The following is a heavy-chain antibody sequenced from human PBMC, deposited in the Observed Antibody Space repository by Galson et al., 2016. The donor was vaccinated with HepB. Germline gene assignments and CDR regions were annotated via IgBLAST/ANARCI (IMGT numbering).Heavy chain of an antibody. CDR2: IRSIDYGATT. D-gene: IGHD3-9*01. J-gene: IGHJ4*02. CDR3: SRGPSNHDILAAFSALPDY. Sequence: SLRLSCASSGFTFDDYAMSWFRQAPGKGLEWVGFIRSIDYGATTDYAASVKDRFTISRDGAKSIAYLQMNSLKTDDTAIYYCSRGPSNHDILAAFSALPDYWGQGTLVTVSS. V-gene: IGHV3-49*01. CDR1: GFTFDDYA.